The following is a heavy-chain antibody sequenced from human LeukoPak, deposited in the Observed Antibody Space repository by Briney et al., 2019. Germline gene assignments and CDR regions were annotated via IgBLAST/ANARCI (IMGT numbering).Heavy chain of an antibody. V-gene: IGHV4-34*01. J-gene: IGHJ4*02. CDR1: GGSFSGYY. CDR2: INHSGST. Sequence: SETLSLTCAVYGGSFSGYYWSWIRQPPGKGLEWIGEINHSGSTNYNPSLKSRVTISVDTSKNQFSLKLSSVTAADTAVYYCARGHRPFYYGSGSSFDYWGQGTLVTVSS. D-gene: IGHD3-10*01. CDR3: ARGHRPFYYGSGSSFDY.